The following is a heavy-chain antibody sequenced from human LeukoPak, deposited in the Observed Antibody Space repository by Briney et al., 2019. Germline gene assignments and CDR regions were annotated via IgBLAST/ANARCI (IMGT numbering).Heavy chain of an antibody. CDR1: GFTFSSYS. D-gene: IGHD3-10*01. V-gene: IGHV3-21*01. Sequence: GGSLRLSCAASGFTFSSYSMNWVRQAPGKGLEWVSSISSSSSYIYYADSVKGRFTISRDNAKNSLYLQMNSLRAEDTAVYYCARDGLGNYGSGSYYSGMDVWGQGTTATVSS. J-gene: IGHJ6*02. CDR3: ARDGLGNYGSGSYYSGMDV. CDR2: ISSSSSYI.